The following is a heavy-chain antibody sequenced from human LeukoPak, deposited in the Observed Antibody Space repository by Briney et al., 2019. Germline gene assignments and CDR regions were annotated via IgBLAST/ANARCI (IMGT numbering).Heavy chain of an antibody. V-gene: IGHV4-34*01. D-gene: IGHD3-22*01. CDR1: GGSFSGYY. CDR2: INHSGST. CDR3: ARDTRYDSSGYYYDKGDY. J-gene: IGHJ4*02. Sequence: SETLSLTCAVYGGSFSGYYWSWVRQPPGKGLEWIGEINHSGSTNYNPSLKSRVTISVDTSKNQFSLKLSSVTAADTAVYYCARDTRYDSSGYYYDKGDYWGQGTLVTVSS.